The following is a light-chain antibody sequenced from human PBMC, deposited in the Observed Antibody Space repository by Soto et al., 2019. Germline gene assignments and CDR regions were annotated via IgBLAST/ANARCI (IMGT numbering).Light chain of an antibody. J-gene: IGLJ3*02. Sequence: QTVVTQEPSFSVSPGGTVTLTCGLSSGSVSTNSYPSWYPQTPGQAPRTLIYSTNTRSSGVPDRFSGSILGNKAALTITGAQADDESDYYCVLCINSGPWMFGGGTKLTVL. CDR2: STN. V-gene: IGLV8-61*01. CDR1: SGSVSTNSY. CDR3: VLCINSGPWM.